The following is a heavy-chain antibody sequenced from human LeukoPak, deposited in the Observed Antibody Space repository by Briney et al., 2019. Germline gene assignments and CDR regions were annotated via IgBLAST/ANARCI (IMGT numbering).Heavy chain of an antibody. CDR2: IKEDGSEK. V-gene: IGHV3-7*05. J-gene: IGHJ4*02. CDR1: GFTLSIHW. CDR3: ARGGYYDGSGYYYALNF. D-gene: IGHD3-22*01. Sequence: GGSLRLSCEASGFTLSIHWMSWVRQAPGKGLEWVANIKEDGSEKHYANSVEGRFTIARDNAKDSVYLEMHSVRPEDMAVYFCARGGYYDGSGYYYALNFWGPGTLVTVSS.